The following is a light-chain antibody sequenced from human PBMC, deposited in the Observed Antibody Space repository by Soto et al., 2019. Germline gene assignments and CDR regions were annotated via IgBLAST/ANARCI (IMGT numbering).Light chain of an antibody. CDR3: PQSTFYSEA. Sequence: IVLTKYPFTMSLSPGERAPLPCRASPSVTNFLAWYQQKPGQAPRLLIYGASTRATGIPARFSGSGSGTEFTLTIFILQPDDFTPYCCPQSTFYSEAFGQGTKLDI. V-gene: IGKV3-15*01. CDR1: PSVTNF. J-gene: IGKJ1*01. CDR2: GAS.